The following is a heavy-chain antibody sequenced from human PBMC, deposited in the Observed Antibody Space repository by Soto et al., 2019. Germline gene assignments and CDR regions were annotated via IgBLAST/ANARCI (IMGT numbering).Heavy chain of an antibody. CDR2: IRSKTDGGTT. Sequence: EVLLVESGGDLVEPGGSLRLSCAASGITFSNAWMNWVRQAPGKGLEYIGRIRSKTDGGTTEYAAPVEGRFTISRDYAKNTLYLQMGGLKTEDTAVYYCTTTRPGTNVFDNWGKGTLVTVSS. D-gene: IGHD6-13*01. CDR1: GITFSNAW. CDR3: TTTRPGTNVFDN. V-gene: IGHV3-15*01. J-gene: IGHJ3*02.